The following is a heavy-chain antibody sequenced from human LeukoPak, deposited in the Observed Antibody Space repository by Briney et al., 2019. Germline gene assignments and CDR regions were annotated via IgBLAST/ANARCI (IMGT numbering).Heavy chain of an antibody. J-gene: IGHJ6*03. CDR2: ISSSSSYI. Sequence: PGGSQRLSCAASGFTFSSYSMNWVRQAPGEGLESVSYISSSSSYIYYADSVKGRFTISRDNAKNSLYLQMNSLRAEDTAVYYCARDPGSGWYGGLYYYYYMDVWGKGTTVTVSS. CDR1: GFTFSSYS. CDR3: ARDPGSGWYGGLYYYYYMDV. V-gene: IGHV3-21*05. D-gene: IGHD6-19*01.